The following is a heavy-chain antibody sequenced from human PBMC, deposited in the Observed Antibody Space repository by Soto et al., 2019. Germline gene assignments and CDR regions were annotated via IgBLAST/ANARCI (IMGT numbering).Heavy chain of an antibody. J-gene: IGHJ5*01. V-gene: IGHV1-69*05. CDR3: ARERNCFDS. Sequence: GASVKVSCKTSGGTFSSYAISWVRQAPGQGLEWMGGIVPIVGTTTYAQRFQGRVTMTRNTSISTAYMELSSLRSEDTAVYYCARERNCFDSWGQGTLVTVSS. CDR2: IVPIVGTT. CDR1: GGTFSSYA.